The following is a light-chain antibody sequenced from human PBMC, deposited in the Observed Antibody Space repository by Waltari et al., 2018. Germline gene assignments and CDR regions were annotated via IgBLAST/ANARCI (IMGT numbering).Light chain of an antibody. CDR2: GAS. CDR1: QSVSSSY. J-gene: IGKJ3*01. V-gene: IGKV3-20*01. CDR3: QQYGSSPPIT. Sequence: EIVLTQSPGTLSLSPGERATLSCRASQSVSSSYLAWYQQKPGQAPRLLIYGASSRATGIPDRFCGSGSGTDFTLTISRLEPEDFAVYYCQQYGSSPPITFGPGTKVDIK.